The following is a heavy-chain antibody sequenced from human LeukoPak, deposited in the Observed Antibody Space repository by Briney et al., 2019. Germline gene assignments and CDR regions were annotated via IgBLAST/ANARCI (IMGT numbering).Heavy chain of an antibody. D-gene: IGHD4-17*01. V-gene: IGHV4-59*08. CDR1: GGSFSGYY. J-gene: IGHJ6*02. CDR2: IYYSGST. Sequence: PSETLSLTCAVYGGSFSGYYWSWIRQPPGKGLEWIGYIYYSGSTNYNPSLKSRVTISVDTSKNQFSLKLSSVTAADTAVYYCARHVRSPAYGDYGMDVWGQGTTVTVSS. CDR3: ARHVRSPAYGDYGMDV.